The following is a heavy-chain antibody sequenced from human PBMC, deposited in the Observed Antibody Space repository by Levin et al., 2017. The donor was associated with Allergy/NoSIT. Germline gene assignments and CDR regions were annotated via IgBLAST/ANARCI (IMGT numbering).Heavy chain of an antibody. CDR2: IHYGGNT. Sequence: SETLSLTCTVSGGAISDTSYFWGWIRQPPGKGLEWIGSIHYGGNTYPNPSLKSRITVSIDKSRDQFSLKLNSGTAADTAVYFCTRDFGAYRVDHWGHGTLVTVSS. CDR1: GGAISDTSYF. V-gene: IGHV4-39*01. D-gene: IGHD4-17*01. CDR3: TRDFGAYRVDH. J-gene: IGHJ4*01.